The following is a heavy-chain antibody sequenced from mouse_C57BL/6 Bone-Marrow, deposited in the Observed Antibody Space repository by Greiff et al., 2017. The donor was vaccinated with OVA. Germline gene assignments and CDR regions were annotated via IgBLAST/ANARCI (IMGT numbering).Heavy chain of an antibody. D-gene: IGHD1-1*01. CDR3: ARARGSSYVTY. V-gene: IGHV3-6*01. J-gene: IGHJ3*01. CDR2: ISYDGSN. CDR1: GYSITSGYY. Sequence: VQLKESGPGLVKPSQSLSLSCSVSGYSITSGYYWNCIRQFPGNKLEWMGYISYDGSNNYNQSLKNRISITRDTSKNQFFLKLNSVTTEDTATYYCARARGSSYVTYWGQGTLVTVSA.